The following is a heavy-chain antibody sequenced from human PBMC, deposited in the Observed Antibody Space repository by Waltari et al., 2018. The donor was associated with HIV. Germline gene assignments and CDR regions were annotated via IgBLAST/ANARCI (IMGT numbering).Heavy chain of an antibody. CDR3: ARGGGNYLYGMDV. Sequence: EVQLVESGGGLVHPGGSVRLSCAASGFALSNYWMYWVRQAPGKGLVCVSRINIDGGYTSYADSVKGRFTISRDNAKNTLSLQMNSLGAEDTAVYYCARGGGNYLYGMDVWGQGTTVTVSS. CDR1: GFALSNYW. D-gene: IGHD1-26*01. V-gene: IGHV3-74*01. J-gene: IGHJ6*02. CDR2: INIDGGYT.